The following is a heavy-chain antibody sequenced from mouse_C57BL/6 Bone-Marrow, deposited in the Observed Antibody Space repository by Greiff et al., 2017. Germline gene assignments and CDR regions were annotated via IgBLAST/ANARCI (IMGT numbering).Heavy chain of an antibody. CDR2: IDPSDSYT. Sequence: QVQLKESGAELVKPGASVKLSCKASGYTFTSYWMQWVKQRPGQGLEWIGEIDPSDSYTNYNQKFKGKATLTVDPSSSTAYMQLSSLTSEDSAVYYCARSGWSYAMDYWGQGTSVTVSS. CDR1: GYTFTSYW. V-gene: IGHV1-50*01. J-gene: IGHJ4*01. CDR3: ARSGWSYAMDY. D-gene: IGHD2-3*01.